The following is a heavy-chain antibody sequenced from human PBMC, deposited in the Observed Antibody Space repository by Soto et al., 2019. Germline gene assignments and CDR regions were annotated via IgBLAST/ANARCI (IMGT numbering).Heavy chain of an antibody. J-gene: IGHJ5*02. V-gene: IGHV3-7*03. CDR2: INPDGNVG. Sequence: GGSLRLSCVGSGFTFSTYWMNWVRQAPGKGLEWVANINPDGNVGTYVDSVRGRFTTSRDNAKNSLYLQMNSLKTEDTAVYYCTRYEGYCSSTSCYDRHKRGFDPWGQGTLVTVSS. CDR1: GFTFSTYW. D-gene: IGHD2-2*01. CDR3: TRYEGYCSSTSCYDRHKRGFDP.